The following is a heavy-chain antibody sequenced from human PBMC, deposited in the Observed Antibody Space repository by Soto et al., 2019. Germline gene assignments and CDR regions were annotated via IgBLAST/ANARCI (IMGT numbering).Heavy chain of an antibody. CDR2: ISYDGSNK. J-gene: IGHJ4*02. CDR1: GFTFSSYA. D-gene: IGHD1-26*01. CDR3: ARDSVGADGLCDY. V-gene: IGHV3-30-3*01. Sequence: QVQLVESGGGVVQPGRSLRLSCVASGFTFSSYAMHWVRQAPGKGLEWVAVISYDGSNKYYADSVKGRFTISRDNSKNTLYLQMNSLRAEDTAVYYCARDSVGADGLCDYWGQGTLVTVSS.